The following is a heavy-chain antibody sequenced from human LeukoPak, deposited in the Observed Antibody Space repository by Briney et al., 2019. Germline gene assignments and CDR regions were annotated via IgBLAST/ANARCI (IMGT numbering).Heavy chain of an antibody. CDR2: ISAYNGNT. D-gene: IGHD6-13*01. Sequence: ASVKVSCKASGYIFTSYGISWVRQAPGQGLEWMGWISAYNGNTNYAQKLQGRVTMTTDTSTSTAYMELRSLRSDDTAVYYCARDGQGYSSSWYPWYYDSSGSPLDYWGQGTLVTVSS. CDR1: GYIFTSYG. J-gene: IGHJ4*02. CDR3: ARDGQGYSSSWYPWYYDSSGSPLDY. V-gene: IGHV1-18*01.